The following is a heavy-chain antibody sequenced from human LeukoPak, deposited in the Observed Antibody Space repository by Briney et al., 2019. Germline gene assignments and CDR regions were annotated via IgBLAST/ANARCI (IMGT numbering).Heavy chain of an antibody. V-gene: IGHV3-21*01. CDR3: ARDRGSDYYGSGSYYTPDY. J-gene: IGHJ4*02. Sequence: GGSLRLSCAASGFTFSSYSMNWVRQAPGKGLEWVSSISSSSSYIYYADSVKGRFTISRDNAKNSLYLQMNSLRAEDTAVYYCARDRGSDYYGSGSYYTPDYWGQGTLVTVSS. CDR2: ISSSSSYI. D-gene: IGHD3-10*01. CDR1: GFTFSSYS.